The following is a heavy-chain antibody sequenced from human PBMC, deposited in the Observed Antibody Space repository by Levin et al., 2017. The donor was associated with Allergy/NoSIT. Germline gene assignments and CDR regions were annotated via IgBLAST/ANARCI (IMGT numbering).Heavy chain of an antibody. CDR3: ARDHGYSSSSSIGMDV. Sequence: GESLKISCAASGFTFSSYAMHWVRQAPGKGLEWVAVISYDGSNKYYADSVKGRFTISRDNSKNTLYLQMNSLRAEDTAVYYCARDHGYSSSSSIGMDVWGQGTTVTVSS. J-gene: IGHJ6*02. CDR2: ISYDGSNK. D-gene: IGHD6-6*01. CDR1: GFTFSSYA. V-gene: IGHV3-30-3*01.